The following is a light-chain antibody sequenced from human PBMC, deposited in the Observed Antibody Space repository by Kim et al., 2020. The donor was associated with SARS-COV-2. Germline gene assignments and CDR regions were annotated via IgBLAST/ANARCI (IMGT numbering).Light chain of an antibody. CDR1: SSDVGGYNY. V-gene: IGLV2-14*03. Sequence: GQSITIPCTRTSSDVGGYNYVSWYQQHPGKAPKLMIYDVSNRHSGVSNRFSGSKSGNTASLTISGLQAEDEADYYCSSYTSSSTLVFGTGTKVTVL. CDR3: SSYTSSSTLV. J-gene: IGLJ1*01. CDR2: DVS.